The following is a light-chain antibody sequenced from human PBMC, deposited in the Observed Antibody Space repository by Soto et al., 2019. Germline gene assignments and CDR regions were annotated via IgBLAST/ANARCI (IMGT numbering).Light chain of an antibody. V-gene: IGKV1-5*03. CDR2: DVS. CDR1: QSMRRL. CDR3: HQYYVYPLT. J-gene: IGKJ1*01. Sequence: DIQMTQSPSTLSASVGDRVTITCRASQSMRRLLAWFQHKPGKAPKLLIYDVSVLETGVASRFSGSGSGTEFPLTICRLQPDDFATYYCHQYYVYPLTFGPGTKVEI.